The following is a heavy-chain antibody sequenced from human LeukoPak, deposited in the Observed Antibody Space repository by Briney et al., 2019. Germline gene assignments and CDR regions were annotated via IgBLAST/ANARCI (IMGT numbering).Heavy chain of an antibody. CDR2: IYSDGSGT. D-gene: IGHD3-3*01. V-gene: IGHV3-74*01. CDR1: GFTFSHYW. Sequence: GGSLRVSCAASGFTFSHYWMHWVRQTPGKGLVWVSRIYSDGSGTSYADSVKGRFTISRDNAKNTLYLQMSSLRVEDTAVYYCLREGEIGGRYFDYWGQGTLVTVSS. CDR3: LREGEIGGRYFDY. J-gene: IGHJ4*02.